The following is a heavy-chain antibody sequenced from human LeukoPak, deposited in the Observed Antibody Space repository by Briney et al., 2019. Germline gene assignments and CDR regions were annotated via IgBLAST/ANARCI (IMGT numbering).Heavy chain of an antibody. J-gene: IGHJ4*02. CDR1: GFTFRSYW. Sequence: GGSLRLSCAASGFTFRSYWMSWVRQAPGKGLEWVANIKQDGSEKYYVDSVKGRFTISRDNAKNSLYLQMNSLRAEDTAAYYCARGPAAAGTYWGQGTLVTVSS. CDR2: IKQDGSEK. CDR3: ARGPAAAGTY. V-gene: IGHV3-7*01. D-gene: IGHD6-13*01.